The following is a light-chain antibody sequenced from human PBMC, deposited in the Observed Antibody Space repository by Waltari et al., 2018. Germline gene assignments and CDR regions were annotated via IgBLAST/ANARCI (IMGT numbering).Light chain of an antibody. J-gene: IGKJ1*01. CDR2: GAS. V-gene: IGKV3D-15*01. CDR3: HQYNRWPRT. CDR1: QSVSNN. Sequence: EIVMTQSPATLSVSPGERATLSCRASQSVSNNLAWYQQKPGPTPRLLIYGASIRATGIPARFSGSGSGTEFTLTISSLQSEDFAVYYCHQYNRWPRTFGQGTKVEIK.